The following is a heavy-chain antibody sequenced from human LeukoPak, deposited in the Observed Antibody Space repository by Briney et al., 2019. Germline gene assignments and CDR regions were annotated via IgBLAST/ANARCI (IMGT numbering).Heavy chain of an antibody. V-gene: IGHV4-34*01. J-gene: IGHJ5*02. CDR3: ARVSAAAGTSWFDP. CDR2: INHSGST. Sequence: SETLSLTCAVYGGSFSGYYWSWIRQPPGKGLEWIGEINHSGSTNYNPSLKSRVTISVDTSKNQFSLKLSSVTAADTAVYYCARVSAAAGTSWFDPWGREPWSPSPQ. CDR1: GGSFSGYY. D-gene: IGHD6-13*01.